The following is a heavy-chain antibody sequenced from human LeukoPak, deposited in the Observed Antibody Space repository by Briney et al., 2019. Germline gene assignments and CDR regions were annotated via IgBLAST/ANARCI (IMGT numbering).Heavy chain of an antibody. CDR3: ARARSSGSYFTARKGAWAFDI. J-gene: IGHJ3*02. Sequence: GGSLRLSCADSGFTVSSNYMSWVRHAPGKRLEWVSVIYSGGSTYYADSVKGRFTISRDNSKNTLYLQMNSLRAEDTAVYYCARARSSGSYFTARKGAWAFDIWGQGTMVTVSS. CDR2: IYSGGST. V-gene: IGHV3-53*01. D-gene: IGHD1-26*01. CDR1: GFTVSSNY.